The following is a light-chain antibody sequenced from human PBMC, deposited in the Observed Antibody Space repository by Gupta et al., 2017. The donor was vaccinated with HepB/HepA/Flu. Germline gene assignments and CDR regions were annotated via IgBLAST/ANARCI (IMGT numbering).Light chain of an antibody. CDR3: QQYNSYSPGYT. CDR2: KAS. CDR1: QSISSW. Sequence: DIEMTQSPSTLSASVGHRVTITCRASQSISSWLAWYQQKPGKAPKLLIYKASSLESGVPSRFSGSGSGTEFTLTISSMQPDDVDTYYCQQYNSYSPGYTFGQGTKLEIK. V-gene: IGKV1-5*03. J-gene: IGKJ2*01.